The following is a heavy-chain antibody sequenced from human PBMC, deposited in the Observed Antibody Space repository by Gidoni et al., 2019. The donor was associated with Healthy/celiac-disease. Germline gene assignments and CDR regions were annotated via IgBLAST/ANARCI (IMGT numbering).Heavy chain of an antibody. CDR2: ISWNGGSI. Sequence: DVQLVESGGGLVQPGRSLRLSCAASGFTLADYAMHWVRQAPGKGLELVSGISWNGGSIGYADSVKGRFNIARDNAKNSLYLQMNSLRAEDTALYYCAKDPVPSIAAPLFDYWGQGTLVTVSS. CDR3: AKDPVPSIAAPLFDY. J-gene: IGHJ4*02. V-gene: IGHV3-9*01. CDR1: GFTLADYA. D-gene: IGHD6-6*01.